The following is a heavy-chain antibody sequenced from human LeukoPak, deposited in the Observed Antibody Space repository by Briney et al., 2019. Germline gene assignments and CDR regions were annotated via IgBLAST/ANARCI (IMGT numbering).Heavy chain of an antibody. J-gene: IGHJ2*01. V-gene: IGHV4-61*02. D-gene: IGHD4-17*01. CDR2: IYTAGST. Sequence: ASQTLSLTCTLSGGAISSGSYFWSWIRQPAGKGLEWIGRIYTAGSTNYNPSLKSRVTISLDTSTNQLSLNLSSVTAADTAVYYCARRVTTYWYFDLWGRGTLVTVSS. CDR1: GGAISSGSYF. CDR3: ARRVTTYWYFDL.